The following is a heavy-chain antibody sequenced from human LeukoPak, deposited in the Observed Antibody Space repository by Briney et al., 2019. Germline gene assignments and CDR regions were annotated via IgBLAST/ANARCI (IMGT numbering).Heavy chain of an antibody. CDR3: ARGGGRRHYYDSRGSIERY. CDR2: INPSGGST. J-gene: IGHJ4*02. Sequence: ASVKVSCKASGYTFTSYYMHWVRQAPGQGLEWMGIINPSGGSTSYAQKFQGRVTMTRDTSTSTVYMELSSLRSEDTAVYYCARGGGRRHYYDSRGSIERYWGQGTLVTVSS. CDR1: GYTFTSYY. V-gene: IGHV1-46*01. D-gene: IGHD3-22*01.